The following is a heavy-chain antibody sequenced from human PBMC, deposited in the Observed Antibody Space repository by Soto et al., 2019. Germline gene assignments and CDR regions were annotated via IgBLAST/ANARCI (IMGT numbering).Heavy chain of an antibody. J-gene: IGHJ6*02. Sequence: SETLSLTCTVSGDSIRNYFWSWIRQPAGKGLEWIGRIYTSGSSNYNPSLKSRLTMSVDTSKNQVSLNLRSVTAADTAVYYCARDPGTSMIENYYNGMDVWGRGTTVTVSS. CDR1: GDSIRNYF. D-gene: IGHD3-16*01. CDR3: ARDPGTSMIENYYNGMDV. CDR2: IYTSGSS. V-gene: IGHV4-4*07.